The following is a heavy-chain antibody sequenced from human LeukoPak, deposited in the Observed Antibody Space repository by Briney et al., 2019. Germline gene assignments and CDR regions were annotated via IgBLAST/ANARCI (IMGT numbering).Heavy chain of an antibody. CDR3: ARDIPAMGPPDDY. Sequence: GGSLRLSCEASGFTFRNYAMSWIRQAPGKGLEWVAVIWYDGSNKYYADSVKGRFTISRDNSKNTLYLQMNSLRAEDTAVYYCARDIPAMGPPDDYWGQGTLVTVSS. CDR1: GFTFRNYA. D-gene: IGHD5-18*01. CDR2: IWYDGSNK. V-gene: IGHV3-33*08. J-gene: IGHJ4*02.